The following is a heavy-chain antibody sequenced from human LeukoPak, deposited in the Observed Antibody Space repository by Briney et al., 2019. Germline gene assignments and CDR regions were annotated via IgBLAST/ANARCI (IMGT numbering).Heavy chain of an antibody. CDR2: IYSGGST. Sequence: GGSLRLSCAASGFTVSSNYMSWVRQAPGKGPEWVSVIYSGGSTYYADSVKGRFTISRDNSKNTLYLQMNSLRAEDTAVYYCARDQPDYGGTGIDYWGQGTLVTVSS. D-gene: IGHD4-23*01. V-gene: IGHV3-53*01. CDR1: GFTVSSNY. J-gene: IGHJ4*02. CDR3: ARDQPDYGGTGIDY.